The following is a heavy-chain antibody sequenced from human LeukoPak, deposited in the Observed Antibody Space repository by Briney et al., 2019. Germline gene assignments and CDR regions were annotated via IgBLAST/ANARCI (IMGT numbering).Heavy chain of an antibody. V-gene: IGHV3-74*01. Sequence: PGGSLRLPCAASGFTLSSYWMHWVRQGPGKGLVWVSRANSDGSSTSYADSVEGRFTISRDNAKNTLYLQMNSLRAEDTAVYYCARDTGTVGATDYWGQGTLVTVSS. D-gene: IGHD1-26*01. CDR2: ANSDGSST. CDR1: GFTLSSYW. CDR3: ARDTGTVGATDY. J-gene: IGHJ4*02.